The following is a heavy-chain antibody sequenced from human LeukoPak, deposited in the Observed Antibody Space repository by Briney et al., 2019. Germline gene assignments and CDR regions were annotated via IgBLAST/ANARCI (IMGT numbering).Heavy chain of an antibody. V-gene: IGHV4-39*07. CDR2: IYYSGST. CDR3: ARSGGQLTYYDFWSLDY. CDR1: GGSISSSSYY. D-gene: IGHD3-3*01. Sequence: SETLSLTCTVSGGSISSSSYYWGWIRQPPGKGLEWSGSIYYSGSTYYNPSLKSRVTISVDTSKNQFSLKLSSVTAADTAVYYCARSGGQLTYYDFWSLDYWGQGTLVTVSS. J-gene: IGHJ4*02.